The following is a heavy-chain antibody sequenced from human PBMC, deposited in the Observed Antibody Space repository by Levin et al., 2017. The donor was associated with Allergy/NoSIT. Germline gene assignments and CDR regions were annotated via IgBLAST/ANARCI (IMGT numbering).Heavy chain of an antibody. D-gene: IGHD2-2*01. CDR1: GGSFSGYY. CDR3: ARGGVVRREHWFDP. V-gene: IGHV4-34*01. J-gene: IGHJ5*02. CDR2: INHSGST. Sequence: SQTLSLTCAVYGGSFSGYYWSWIRQPPGKGLEWIGEINHSGSTNYNPSLKSRVTISVDTSKNQFSLKLSSVTAADTAVYYCARGGVVRREHWFDPWGQGTLVTVSS.